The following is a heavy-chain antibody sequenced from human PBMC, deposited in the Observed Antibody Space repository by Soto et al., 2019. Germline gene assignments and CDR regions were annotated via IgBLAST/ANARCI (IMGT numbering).Heavy chain of an antibody. D-gene: IGHD1-26*01. J-gene: IGHJ4*02. CDR3: AKGQNSGTYRFYFDY. V-gene: IGHV3-23*01. CDR2: ISASGGST. CDR1: GITLSSYA. Sequence: GGSLRLSCAASGITLSSYAMIWVGQAPGKGPEWVSGISASGGSTSYADSVKGRFTISRDNSKNTLYLQMNSLRADDTAVYHCAKGQNSGTYRFYFDYWGQGALVTVSS.